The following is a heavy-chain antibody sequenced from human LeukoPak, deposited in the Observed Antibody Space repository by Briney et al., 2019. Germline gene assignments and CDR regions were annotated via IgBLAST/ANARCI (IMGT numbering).Heavy chain of an antibody. V-gene: IGHV4-34*01. J-gene: IGHJ6*03. Sequence: SETLSLTCAVYGGSFSGYYWSWIRQPPGKGLEWIGEINHSGSTNYNPSLKSRVTISVDTSKNQFSLKLSSVTAADTAVYYCARGRAAAAYMDVWGKGTTVTISS. CDR2: INHSGST. CDR1: GGSFSGYY. D-gene: IGHD6-13*01. CDR3: ARGRAAAAYMDV.